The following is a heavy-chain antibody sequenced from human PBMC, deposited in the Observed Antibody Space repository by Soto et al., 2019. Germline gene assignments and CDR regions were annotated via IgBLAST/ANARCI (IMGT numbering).Heavy chain of an antibody. J-gene: IGHJ3*02. V-gene: IGHV4-34*01. CDR3: ARVERGTATTVVDAFDI. CDR1: GGFVSSGSYY. Sequence: QVQLQQWGAGLLNLSETLSLTCAVYGGFVSSGSYYWSWIRQPPGKGLEWIGEMSHSGGTHFNPSLKSRVTISVDTSKNQFSLKMSSVTAADTALYYCARVERGTATTVVDAFDIWGPGTMVTVSS. CDR2: MSHSGGT. D-gene: IGHD1-1*01.